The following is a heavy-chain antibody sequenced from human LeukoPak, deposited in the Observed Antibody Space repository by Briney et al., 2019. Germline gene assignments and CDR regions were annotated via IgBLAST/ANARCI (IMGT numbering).Heavy chain of an antibody. D-gene: IGHD2-8*02. Sequence: GGSLRLSCAASGFTFSGSAMHWVRQASGKGLEWVGRIRSKANSYATAYAASVKGRFTISRDDSKNTAYLQMNSLKTEDTAVYYSTRHLEGYSTGQDAFDIWGQGTMVTVSS. CDR1: GFTFSGSA. CDR3: TRHLEGYSTGQDAFDI. V-gene: IGHV3-73*01. J-gene: IGHJ3*02. CDR2: IRSKANSYAT.